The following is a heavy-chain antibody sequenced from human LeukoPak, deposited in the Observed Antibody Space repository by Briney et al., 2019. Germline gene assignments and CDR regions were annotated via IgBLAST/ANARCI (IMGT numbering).Heavy chain of an antibody. J-gene: IGHJ3*02. CDR1: GGTFSSYA. Sequence: ASVKVSCKASGGTFSSYAISWVRQAPGQGLEWMGGIIPIFGTANYAQKFQGRVTITADESTSTAYMELSSLRSEDMAVYYCAREGLGRASDIWGQGTMVTVSS. CDR3: AREGLGRASDI. D-gene: IGHD3-16*01. V-gene: IGHV1-69*01. CDR2: IIPIFGTA.